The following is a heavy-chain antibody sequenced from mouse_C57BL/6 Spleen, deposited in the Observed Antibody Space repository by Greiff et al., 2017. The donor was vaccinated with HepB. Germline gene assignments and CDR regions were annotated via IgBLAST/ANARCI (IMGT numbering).Heavy chain of an antibody. CDR3: AREGGGSSYGFAY. V-gene: IGHV1-50*01. D-gene: IGHD1-1*01. CDR1: GYTFTSYW. Sequence: QVQLQQPGAELVKPGASVKLSCKASGYTFTSYWMQWVKQRPGQGLEWIGEIDPSDSYTNYNQKFKGKATLTVDTSSSTAYMQLSSLTSEDSAVYYCAREGGGSSYGFAYWGQGTLVTVSA. J-gene: IGHJ3*01. CDR2: IDPSDSYT.